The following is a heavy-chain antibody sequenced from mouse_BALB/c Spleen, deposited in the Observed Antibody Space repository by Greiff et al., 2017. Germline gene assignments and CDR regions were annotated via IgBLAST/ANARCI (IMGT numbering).Heavy chain of an antibody. D-gene: IGHD3-3*01. V-gene: IGHV5-6*01. CDR3: ARGLSHGMDY. J-gene: IGHJ4*01. CDR2: ISSGGSYT. CDR1: GFTFSSYG. Sequence: EVMLVESGGDLVKPGGSLKLSCAASGFTFSSYGMSWVRQTPDKRLEWVATISSGGSYTYYPDSVKGRFTISRDNAKNTLYLQMSSLKSEDTAMYYCARGLSHGMDYWGQGTSVTVSS.